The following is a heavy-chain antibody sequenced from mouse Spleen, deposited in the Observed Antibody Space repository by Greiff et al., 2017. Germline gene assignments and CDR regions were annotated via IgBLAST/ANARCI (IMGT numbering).Heavy chain of an antibody. Sequence: EVKLQESGGGLVKPGGSLKLSCAASGFTFSSYAMSWVRQTPEKRLEWVAAINSNGGSTYYPDTVKDRFTISRDNAKNTLYLQMSSLRSEDTALYYCARSGWDGYYFDYWGQGTTLTVSS. J-gene: IGHJ2*01. CDR3: ARSGWDGYYFDY. V-gene: IGHV5-6-2*01. D-gene: IGHD3-1*01. CDR2: INSNGGST. CDR1: GFTFSSYA.